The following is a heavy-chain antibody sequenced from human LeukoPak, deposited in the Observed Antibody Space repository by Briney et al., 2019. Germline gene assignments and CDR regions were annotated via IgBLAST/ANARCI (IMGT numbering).Heavy chain of an antibody. D-gene: IGHD4-17*01. Sequence: ASVKVSCKASGYTFTSYGISWVRQAPGQGLEWMGWISAYNGNTNYAQKFQGRVTMTRDTSISTAYMELSRLRSDDTAVYYCARTMTTVTTGEDYWGQGTLVTVSS. CDR3: ARTMTTVTTGEDY. V-gene: IGHV1-18*01. CDR1: GYTFTSYG. CDR2: ISAYNGNT. J-gene: IGHJ4*02.